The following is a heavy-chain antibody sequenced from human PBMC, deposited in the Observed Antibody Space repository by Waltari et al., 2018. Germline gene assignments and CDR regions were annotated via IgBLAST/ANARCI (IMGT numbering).Heavy chain of an antibody. Sequence: GWIRQPPGKGLEWIGSIYHSGSTYYNPSLKSRVTISVDTSKNQFSLKLSSVTAADTAVYYCATTRRGWYSFDYWGQGTLVTVSS. D-gene: IGHD6-19*01. CDR3: ATTRRGWYSFDY. J-gene: IGHJ4*02. V-gene: IGHV4-38-2*01. CDR2: IYHSGST.